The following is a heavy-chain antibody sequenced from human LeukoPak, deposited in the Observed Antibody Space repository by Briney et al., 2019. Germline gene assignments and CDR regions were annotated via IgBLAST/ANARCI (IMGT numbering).Heavy chain of an antibody. V-gene: IGHV4-4*07. CDR1: GGSISSYY. D-gene: IGHD3-22*01. CDR2: IHTSGST. Sequence: SETLSLTCTVSGGSISSYYWSWIRQPAGKGLEWIGRIHTSGSTNYNPSLKSRVTMSGDTSKNQFSLNLSSVTAADTAVYYCVRDRCYYDSSGYRLLDYWGQGTLVTVSS. CDR3: VRDRCYYDSSGYRLLDY. J-gene: IGHJ4*02.